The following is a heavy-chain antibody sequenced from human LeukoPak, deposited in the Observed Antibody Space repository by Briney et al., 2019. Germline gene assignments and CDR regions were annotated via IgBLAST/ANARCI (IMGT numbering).Heavy chain of an antibody. V-gene: IGHV3-11*01. J-gene: IGHJ5*02. CDR2: ISSSGSTI. Sequence: PGGSLRLSCAASGFTFSDYYMSWIRQAPGKGLEWVSYISSSGSTIYYADSVKGRFTISRDNAKNSLYLQMSSLRAEDTAVYYCARDLCGSYPCRGFDPWGQGTLVTVSS. D-gene: IGHD1-26*01. CDR1: GFTFSDYY. CDR3: ARDLCGSYPCRGFDP.